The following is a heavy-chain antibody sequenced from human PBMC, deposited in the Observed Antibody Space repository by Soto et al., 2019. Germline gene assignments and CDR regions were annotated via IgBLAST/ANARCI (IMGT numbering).Heavy chain of an antibody. CDR3: ARAGQYCSSTSCYVRDTYYYMDV. CDR1: GYTFTGYY. CDR2: INPNSGGT. D-gene: IGHD2-2*01. V-gene: IGHV1-2*04. Sequence: QVQLVQSGAEVKKPGASVKVSCKASGYTFTGYYMHWVRQAPGQGLEWMGWINPNSGGTNYAQKFQGWVTMTRDTSISRAYMELSRLRADDTAVYYCARAGQYCSSTSCYVRDTYYYMDVWGKGSTVTVSS. J-gene: IGHJ6*03.